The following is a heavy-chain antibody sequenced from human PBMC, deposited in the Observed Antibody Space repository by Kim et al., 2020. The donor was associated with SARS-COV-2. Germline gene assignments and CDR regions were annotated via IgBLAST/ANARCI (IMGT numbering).Heavy chain of an antibody. J-gene: IGHJ4*02. CDR2: ISGRGGST. V-gene: IGHV3-23*01. D-gene: IGHD6-19*01. CDR3: AKDGGSSGWYGYYFDY. Sequence: GGSLRLSCAASGFTFSSYAMSWVRHAPGKGLEWVSAISGRGGSTYYADSVKGRFSISRDNSKNTLYLQMNSMRAEDTAVYYCAKDGGSSGWYGYYFDYWGQGTLVTVSS. CDR1: GFTFSSYA.